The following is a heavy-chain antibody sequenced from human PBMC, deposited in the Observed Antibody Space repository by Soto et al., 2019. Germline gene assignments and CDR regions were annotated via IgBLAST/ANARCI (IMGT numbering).Heavy chain of an antibody. Sequence: SETLCLTYAVAGGSISSGGYSWSWIRQPPGKGLEWIGYIYHSGSTYYNPSLKSRVTISVDRSKNQFSLKLSSVTAADTAVYYCARVPGPWGQGTLVTVSS. CDR1: GGSISSGGYS. J-gene: IGHJ5*02. V-gene: IGHV4-30-2*01. CDR3: ARVPGP. CDR2: IYHSGST.